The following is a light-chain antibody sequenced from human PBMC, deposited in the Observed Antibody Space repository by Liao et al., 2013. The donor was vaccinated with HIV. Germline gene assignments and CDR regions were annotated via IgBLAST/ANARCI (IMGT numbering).Light chain of an antibody. CDR1: KIGSES. CDR3: QAWDSSTVV. Sequence: SYVLTQPASVSVAPGNTATITCGGGKIGSESVHWYQQRSGQAPVLVIFHGIDRPSGIPEGVSDSNSGKTATLTISGTQALDEADYFCQAWDSSTVVFGGGTKLTVL. V-gene: IGLV3-21*01. J-gene: IGLJ3*02. CDR2: HGI.